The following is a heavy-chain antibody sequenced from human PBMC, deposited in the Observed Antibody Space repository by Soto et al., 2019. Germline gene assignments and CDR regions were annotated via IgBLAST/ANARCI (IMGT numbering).Heavy chain of an antibody. CDR3: ARGGYCSGGSCYPYYYYYYGMDV. J-gene: IGHJ6*02. Sequence: GGSLRLSCAASGFTFSSYSMNRVRQAPGKGLEWVSSISSSSSYIYYADSVKGRFTISRDNAKNSLYLQMNSLRAEDTAVYYCARGGYCSGGSCYPYYYYYYGMDVWGQGTTVTVSS. D-gene: IGHD2-15*01. V-gene: IGHV3-21*01. CDR2: ISSSSSYI. CDR1: GFTFSSYS.